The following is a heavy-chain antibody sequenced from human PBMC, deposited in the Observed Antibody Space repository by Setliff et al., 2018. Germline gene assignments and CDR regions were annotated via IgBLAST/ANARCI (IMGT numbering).Heavy chain of an antibody. D-gene: IGHD1-1*01. V-gene: IGHV4-61*09. CDR3: ARTGTYRYFDY. CDR1: GDPMSSRRYY. J-gene: IGHJ4*02. CDR2: IYTSWST. Sequence: PSETLSLTCTVSGDPMSSRRYYWAWIRQPAGKGLEWIGQIYTSWSTNYNPSLKSRVTISLDTSNNQFSLKLTSVTAADTAVYYCARTGTYRYFDYWGQGTLVTVSS.